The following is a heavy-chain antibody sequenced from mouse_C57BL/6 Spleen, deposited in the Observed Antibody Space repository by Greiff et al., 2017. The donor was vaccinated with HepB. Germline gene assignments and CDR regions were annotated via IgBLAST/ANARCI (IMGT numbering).Heavy chain of an antibody. CDR1: GFTFSSYT. D-gene: IGHD1-1*01. CDR2: ISGGGGNT. Sequence: EVKLVESGGGLVKPGGSLKLSCAASGFTFSSYTMSWVRQTPEKRLGWVATISGGGGNTYYPDSVQGRFTISRDNAKNTLYLQMSSLRSEDTALYYCARAGYYGSSPLDYWGQGTTLTVSS. CDR3: ARAGYYGSSPLDY. J-gene: IGHJ2*01. V-gene: IGHV5-9*01.